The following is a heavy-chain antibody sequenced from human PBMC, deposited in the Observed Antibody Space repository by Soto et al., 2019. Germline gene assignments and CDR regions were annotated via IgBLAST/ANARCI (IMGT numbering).Heavy chain of an antibody. CDR1: GGSISSYY. CDR2: IYYSGST. Sequence: PSETLSLTCTVSGGSISSYYWSWIRQPPGKGLEWIGYIYYSGSTSYNPSLKSRVTISVDTSKNQFSLKLSSVTAADTAVYYCARGPRTIVVVIDGYYFDYWGQGTLVTVSS. D-gene: IGHD3-22*01. CDR3: ARGPRTIVVVIDGYYFDY. J-gene: IGHJ4*02. V-gene: IGHV4-59*01.